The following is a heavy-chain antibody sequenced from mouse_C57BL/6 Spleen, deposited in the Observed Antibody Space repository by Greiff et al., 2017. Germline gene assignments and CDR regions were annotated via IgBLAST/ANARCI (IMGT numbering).Heavy chain of an antibody. D-gene: IGHD1-1*01. J-gene: IGHJ4*01. CDR2: INPYNGGT. CDR3: ARRDYGSSYLYAMDY. V-gene: IGHV1-19*01. CDR1: GYTFTDYY. Sequence: EVKLMESGPVLVKPGASVKMSCKASGYTFTDYYMNWVKQSHGKSLEWIGVINPYNGGTSYNQKFKGKATLTVDKSSSTAYMELNSLTSEDSAVYYCARRDYGSSYLYAMDYWGQGTSVTVSS.